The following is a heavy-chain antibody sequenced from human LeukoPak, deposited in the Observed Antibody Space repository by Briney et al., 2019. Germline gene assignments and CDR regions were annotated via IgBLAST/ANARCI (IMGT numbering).Heavy chain of an antibody. CDR1: GFTFSSYW. Sequence: GGSLRLSCAASGFTFSSYWMHWVRQAPGKGVVWVSGINSDGSSIKYADSVKGRFTISRDNAKNTLYLQMNSLRGEDTAVYYCARAEGYCSGGSCTNYYYYGLDVWGQGTTATVSS. CDR3: ARAEGYCSGGSCTNYYYYGLDV. V-gene: IGHV3-74*03. D-gene: IGHD2-15*01. J-gene: IGHJ6*02. CDR2: INSDGSSI.